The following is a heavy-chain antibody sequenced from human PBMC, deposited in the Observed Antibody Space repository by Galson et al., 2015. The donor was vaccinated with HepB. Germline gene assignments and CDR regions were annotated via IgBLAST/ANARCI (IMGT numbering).Heavy chain of an antibody. V-gene: IGHV4-34*01. J-gene: IGHJ4*02. CDR3: ARPYDILTGQDY. D-gene: IGHD3-9*01. CDR2: INHSGST. CDR1: GGSFSGYY. Sequence: TLSLTCAVYGGSFSGYYWSWIRQPPGKGLEWIREINHSGSTNYNPSLKSRVTISVDTSKNQFSLKLSSVTAADTAVYYCARPYDILTGQDYWGQGTLVTVSS.